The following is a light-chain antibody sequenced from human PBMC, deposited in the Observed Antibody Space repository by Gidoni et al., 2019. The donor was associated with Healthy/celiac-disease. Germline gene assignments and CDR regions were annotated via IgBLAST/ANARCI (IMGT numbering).Light chain of an antibody. Sequence: ETVLTQSPGTLSLSPGERATLSCRASQSVSSSYLAWYQQKPGQAPSLLIYGASSRATGIPDRFSGSGSGTDFTLTISRLEPEYFAVYYCQHHDAFGQGTKLEIK. CDR1: QSVSSSY. V-gene: IGKV3-20*01. CDR2: GAS. CDR3: QHHDA. J-gene: IGKJ2*01.